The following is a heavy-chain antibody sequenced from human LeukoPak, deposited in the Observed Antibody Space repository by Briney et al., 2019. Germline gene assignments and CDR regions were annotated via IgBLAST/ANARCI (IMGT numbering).Heavy chain of an antibody. D-gene: IGHD6-13*01. V-gene: IGHV1-69*05. J-gene: IGHJ4*02. CDR1: GGTFSSYA. CDR3: ASAIAAAGPLPIDY. CDR2: IIPIFGTA. Sequence: ASVKVSCKASGGTFSSYAISWVRQAPGQGLVWMGGIIPIFGTANYAQKFQGRVTITTDESTSTAYMELSSLRSEDTAVYYCASAIAAAGPLPIDYWGQGTLVTVSS.